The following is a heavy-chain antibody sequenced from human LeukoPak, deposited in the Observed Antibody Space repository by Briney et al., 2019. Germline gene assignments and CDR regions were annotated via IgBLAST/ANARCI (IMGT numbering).Heavy chain of an antibody. D-gene: IGHD3-22*01. CDR2: ISGSGGSA. CDR1: GFTFSSYA. Sequence: PGGSLRLSCAAPGFTFSSYAMSWVRQAPGKGLEWVSAISGSGGSAYYADSVKGRFTISRDNSKNTLYLQMNSLRAEDTAVYYCAKEYDSSGYNNWFDPWGQGTLVTVSS. V-gene: IGHV3-23*01. J-gene: IGHJ5*02. CDR3: AKEYDSSGYNNWFDP.